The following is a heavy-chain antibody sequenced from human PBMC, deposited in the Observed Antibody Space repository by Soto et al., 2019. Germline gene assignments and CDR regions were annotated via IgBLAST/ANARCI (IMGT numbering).Heavy chain of an antibody. V-gene: IGHV4-34*01. CDR2: INDSGNI. CDR3: ARGLILWFGELARRGGYYYYMDV. J-gene: IGHJ6*03. D-gene: IGHD3-10*01. Sequence: QVQLQQWGAGLLKPSETLSLTCAVYGGSFSGYQWSWIRQTPGKGLEWIGEINDSGNINYNPSLRSRVSILVDTAKEQNTVKLSSVTDADPAVYFCARGLILWFGELARRGGYYYYMDVWGKGTTVTVYS. CDR1: GGSFSGYQ.